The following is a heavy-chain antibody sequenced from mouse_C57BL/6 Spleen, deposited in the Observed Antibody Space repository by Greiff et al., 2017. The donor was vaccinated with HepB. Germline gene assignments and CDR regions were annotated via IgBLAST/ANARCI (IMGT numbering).Heavy chain of an antibody. J-gene: IGHJ2*01. CDR1: GFTFSDYG. D-gene: IGHD1-1*02. CDR3: ARRWGYFDY. V-gene: IGHV5-17*01. CDR2: ISSGSSTI. Sequence: EVQRVESGGGLVKPGGSLKLSCAASGFTFSDYGMHWVRQAPEKGLEWVAYISSGSSTIYYADTVKGRFTISRDNAKNTLFLQMTSLRSEDTAMYYCARRWGYFDYWGQGTTLTVSS.